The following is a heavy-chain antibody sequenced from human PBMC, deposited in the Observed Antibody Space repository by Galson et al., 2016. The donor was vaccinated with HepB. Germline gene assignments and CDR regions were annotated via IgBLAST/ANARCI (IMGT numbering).Heavy chain of an antibody. V-gene: IGHV3-7*03. J-gene: IGHJ4*02. Sequence: SLRLSCAASGFTFSWYWMTWVRQAPGKGLEWVANIEGDGSEKKYVDSVKGQFTISRDNAKNSVYLQMNSLRAEDTAVYYCARDSGWGADDYWGQGTLVTVSS. CDR1: GFTFSWYW. CDR3: ARDSGWGADDY. CDR2: IEGDGSEK. D-gene: IGHD1-26*01.